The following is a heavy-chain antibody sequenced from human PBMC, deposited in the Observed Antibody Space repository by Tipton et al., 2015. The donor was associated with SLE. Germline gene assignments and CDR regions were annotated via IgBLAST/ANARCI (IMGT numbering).Heavy chain of an antibody. CDR1: GGSISGNNYY. CDR3: ARLGYCTTDICYTGIDL. CDR2: IHYNGATTT. J-gene: IGHJ5*02. Sequence: TLSLTCTVSGGSISGNNYYWGWIRQPPGKGLEWIGFIHYNGATTTNYNPALERRLTISIDRSRNQFSLKLSSVTAADTAVYYCARLGYCTTDICYTGIDLWAQGTLVTVSS. D-gene: IGHD2-8*01. V-gene: IGHV4-61*05.